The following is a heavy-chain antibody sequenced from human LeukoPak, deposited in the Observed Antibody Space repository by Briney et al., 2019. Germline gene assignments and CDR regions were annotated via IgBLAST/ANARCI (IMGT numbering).Heavy chain of an antibody. CDR3: ATFFGGSTGYFDY. J-gene: IGHJ4*02. CDR1: GDSIRRYY. CDR2: MYYSVIT. V-gene: IGHV4-59*01. D-gene: IGHD2-15*01. Sequence: SETPSLTCSVSGDSIRRYYWSWIRQSPGKGLEWIGLMYYSVITKYNPSLQSRVTMSLDTSKNHFSLTVNSVTAADTAVYYRATFFGGSTGYFDYWGQGTLVTVSS.